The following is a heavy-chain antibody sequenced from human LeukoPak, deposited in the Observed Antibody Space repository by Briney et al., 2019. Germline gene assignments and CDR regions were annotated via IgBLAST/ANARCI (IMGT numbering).Heavy chain of an antibody. V-gene: IGHV4-34*01. CDR1: GGSISSYY. Sequence: SETLSLTCTVSGGSISSYYWSWIRQPPGKGLEWIGEINHSGSTNYNPSLKSRVTISVDTSKNQFSLKLSSVTAADTAVYYCARAPPVAATTEDYWGQGTLATVSS. J-gene: IGHJ4*02. D-gene: IGHD2-15*01. CDR2: INHSGST. CDR3: ARAPPVAATTEDY.